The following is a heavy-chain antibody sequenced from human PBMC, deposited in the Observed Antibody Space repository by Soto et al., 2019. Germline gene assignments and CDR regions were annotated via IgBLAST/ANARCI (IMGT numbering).Heavy chain of an antibody. CDR1: GGSISSSNW. V-gene: IGHV4-4*02. CDR3: ARQPRYYGDYVLY. CDR2: IYHSGST. Sequence: SETLSLTCAVSGGSISSSNWWSWVRQPPGKGLEWIGEIYHSGSTNYNPSLKSRVTISVDKSKNQFSLKLSSVTAADTAVYYCARQPRYYGDYVLYWGQGTLVTVSS. D-gene: IGHD4-17*01. J-gene: IGHJ4*02.